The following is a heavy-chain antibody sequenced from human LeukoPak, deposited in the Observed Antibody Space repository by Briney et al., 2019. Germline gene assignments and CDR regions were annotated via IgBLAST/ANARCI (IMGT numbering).Heavy chain of an antibody. Sequence: GGSLRLSCAASGFTFSDYYMSWIRQAPGKGLEWVSYISSSGSTIYYANSVKGRFTISRDNAKNSLYLQMNSLRAEDTAVYYCARDTRDGYNYVDYWGQGTLVTVSS. D-gene: IGHD5-24*01. CDR2: ISSSGSTI. CDR3: ARDTRDGYNYVDY. J-gene: IGHJ4*02. CDR1: GFTFSDYY. V-gene: IGHV3-11*01.